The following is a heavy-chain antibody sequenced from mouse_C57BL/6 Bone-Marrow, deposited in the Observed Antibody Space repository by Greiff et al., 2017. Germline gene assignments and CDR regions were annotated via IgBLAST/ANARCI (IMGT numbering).Heavy chain of an antibody. D-gene: IGHD2-13*01. Sequence: QVHVKQSGAELARPGASVKLSCKASGYTFTSYGISWVKQRTGQGLEWIGEIYPRSGNTYYTEKFKGKATLTADKSSSTAYMELRSLTAEDSAVYFGARERGYYSDYVAYWGQGTLVTVSA. J-gene: IGHJ3*01. CDR3: ARERGYYSDYVAY. CDR2: IYPRSGNT. V-gene: IGHV1-81*01. CDR1: GYTFTSYG.